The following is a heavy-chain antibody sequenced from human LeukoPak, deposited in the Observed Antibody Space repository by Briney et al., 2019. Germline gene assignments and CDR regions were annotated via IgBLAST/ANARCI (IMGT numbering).Heavy chain of an antibody. CDR2: ISYDGSNK. J-gene: IGHJ4*02. Sequence: GGSLRLSCATSGFTFSSYGMHWVRQAPGKGLEWVAVISYDGSNKYYADSVKGRFTISRDNSKNTLYLQMNSLRAEDTAVYYCARGLLTDYWGQGTLVTVSS. CDR1: GFTFSSYG. V-gene: IGHV3-30*03. D-gene: IGHD1-26*01. CDR3: ARGLLTDY.